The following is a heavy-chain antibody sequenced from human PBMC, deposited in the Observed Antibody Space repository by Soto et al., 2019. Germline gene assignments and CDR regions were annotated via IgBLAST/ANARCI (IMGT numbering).Heavy chain of an antibody. J-gene: IGHJ3*02. Sequence: EVQLLESGGGLVQPGGSLRLSCAASGFTFSSYAMSWVRQAPGKGLEWVSTISGSGGSTYYADSVKGRFTISRDNSKNTLYQRRNSLRAEDTAVYYCAKGFEGSWIQLWLPGAFDIWGQGTIVTVSS. CDR1: GFTFSSYA. V-gene: IGHV3-23*01. D-gene: IGHD5-18*01. CDR2: ISGSGGST. CDR3: AKGFEGSWIQLWLPGAFDI.